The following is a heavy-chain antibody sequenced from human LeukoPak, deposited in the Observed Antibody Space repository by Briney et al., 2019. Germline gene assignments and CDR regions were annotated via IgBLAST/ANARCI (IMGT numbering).Heavy chain of an antibody. J-gene: IGHJ6*02. D-gene: IGHD2-2*01. CDR3: SLFPPPAAFYYYYGMDV. CDR1: GYSFTSYW. CDR2: IYPGDSDT. Sequence: GESLKISCKGSGYSFTSYWIGWVRQMPGKGLEWMGIIYPGDSDTRYSPSFQGQVTISADKSISTAYLQWSSLKASDTAVYYWSLFPPPAAFYYYYGMDVWGQGTTVTVSS. V-gene: IGHV5-51*01.